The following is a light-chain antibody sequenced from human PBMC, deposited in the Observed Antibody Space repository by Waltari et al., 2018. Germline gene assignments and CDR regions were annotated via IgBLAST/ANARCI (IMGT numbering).Light chain of an antibody. J-gene: IGLJ3*02. CDR3: AAWDDSLSSLV. CDR1: SSNIGNNY. V-gene: IGLV1-47*01. Sequence: QSVLTQPPSASGTPGQRVTIPCSGSSSNIGNNYVYWYQHLPGPAPKLLIFKNNQRPAGVPDRFSDSKSGTSASLAISGLRSEDEADYYCAAWDDSLSSLVFGGGTKLSVL. CDR2: KNN.